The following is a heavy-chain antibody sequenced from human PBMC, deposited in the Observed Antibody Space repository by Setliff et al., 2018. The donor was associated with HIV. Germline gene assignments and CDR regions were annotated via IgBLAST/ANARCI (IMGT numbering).Heavy chain of an antibody. CDR2: IIPIFGTA. J-gene: IGHJ3*02. V-gene: IGHV1-69*05. D-gene: IGHD3-22*01. CDR3: ARKGGSSGYYSLIGDAFDI. CDR1: GGTFSSYA. Sequence: GASVMVSCKASGGTFSSYAISWVRQAPGQGLEWMGGIIPIFGTANYAQKFQGRVTITTDESTSTAYMELSSLRSEDTAVYYCARKGGSSGYYSLIGDAFDIWGQGTMVTVSS.